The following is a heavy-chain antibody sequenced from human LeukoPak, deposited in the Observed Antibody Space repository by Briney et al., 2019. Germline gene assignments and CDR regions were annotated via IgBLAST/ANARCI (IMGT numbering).Heavy chain of an antibody. J-gene: IGHJ3*01. V-gene: IGHV4-39*01. D-gene: IGHD4/OR15-4a*01. CDR3: ASEVLAYAFAI. Sequence: PSATLSLTCKVSRVSISKSSYYWSGIRQPPGKGLEGIGTLYFYDGTTHYNPSLESGVTMSGDTTKNQFYRKLDSVTAPHTAVYYCASEVLAYAFAIWGQGTPVAVS. CDR1: RVSISKSSYY. CDR2: LYFYDGTT.